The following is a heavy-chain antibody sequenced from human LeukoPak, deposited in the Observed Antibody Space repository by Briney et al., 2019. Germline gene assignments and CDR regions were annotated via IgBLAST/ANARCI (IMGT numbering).Heavy chain of an antibody. J-gene: IGHJ5*02. V-gene: IGHV4-30-2*01. Sequence: SETLSLTCAVSGGSISSGDYSWSWIRQPPGTGLEWIGYIYHSGSTYYNPSLKSRVTISVDRSKNQFSLKLSSVTAADTAVYYCARVYGGNPYNWFDPWGQGTLVTVSS. CDR2: IYHSGST. CDR1: GGSISSGDYS. D-gene: IGHD4-23*01. CDR3: ARVYGGNPYNWFDP.